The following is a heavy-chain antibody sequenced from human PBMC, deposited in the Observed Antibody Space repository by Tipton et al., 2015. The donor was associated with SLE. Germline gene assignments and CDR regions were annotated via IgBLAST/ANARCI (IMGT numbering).Heavy chain of an antibody. Sequence: GSLRLSCAASGFTFSSHEMNWVRQAPGKGLEWVSYISSSGSTIYYADSVKGRFTISRDNAKNSLYLQMNSLRAEDTAVYYCAKMARAFDIWGQGTMVTVSS. V-gene: IGHV3-48*03. D-gene: IGHD2-8*01. J-gene: IGHJ3*02. CDR2: ISSSGSTI. CDR1: GFTFSSHE. CDR3: AKMARAFDI.